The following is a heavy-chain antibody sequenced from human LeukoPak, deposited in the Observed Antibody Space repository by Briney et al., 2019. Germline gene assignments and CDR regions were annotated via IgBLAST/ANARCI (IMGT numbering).Heavy chain of an antibody. CDR3: ARERWHCRVNCYSVYYYALDV. CDR2: INPGNGDT. D-gene: IGHD2-15*01. CDR1: GYTFTNYA. J-gene: IGHJ6*02. V-gene: IGHV1-3*01. Sequence: GASVKVSCKGSGYTFTNYAVHWVRQAPGQRLEWLGWINPGNGDTKYSQNFQGRVTVTSDTSAATAYVELNSLTSEDTAVYYCARERWHCRVNCYSVYYYALDVWGQGTTVTVCS.